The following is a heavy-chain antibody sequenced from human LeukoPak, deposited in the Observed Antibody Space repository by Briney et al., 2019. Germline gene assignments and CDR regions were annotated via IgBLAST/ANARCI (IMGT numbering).Heavy chain of an antibody. J-gene: IGHJ3*02. CDR3: AREMATTGDAFDI. CDR1: GFTFSSYA. D-gene: IGHD5-24*01. V-gene: IGHV3-23*01. Sequence: PPGGSLRLSCAASGFTFSSYAMSWVRQAPGKGLEWVSTLSGSGGSTYYADSVKGRFTISRDNAKNSLYLQMNSLRAEGTAVYYCAREMATTGDAFDIWGQGTMVTVSS. CDR2: LSGSGGST.